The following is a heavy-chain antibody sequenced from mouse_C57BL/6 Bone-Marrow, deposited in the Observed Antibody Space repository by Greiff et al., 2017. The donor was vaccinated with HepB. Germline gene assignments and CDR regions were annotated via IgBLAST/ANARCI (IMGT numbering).Heavy chain of an antibody. Sequence: QVQLQQPGAELVKPGASVKLSCKASGYTFTSYWMHWVKQRPGQGLEWIGMIHPNSGSTNYNEKFKSKATLTVDKSSSTAYMQLSSLTSEDSAVYYCARSNYYGSNYWYFDVWGTGTTVTVSS. CDR3: ARSNYYGSNYWYFDV. D-gene: IGHD1-1*01. CDR2: IHPNSGST. V-gene: IGHV1-64*01. CDR1: GYTFTSYW. J-gene: IGHJ1*03.